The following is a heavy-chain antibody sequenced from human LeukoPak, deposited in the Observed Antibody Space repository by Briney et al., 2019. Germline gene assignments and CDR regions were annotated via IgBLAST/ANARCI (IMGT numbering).Heavy chain of an antibody. D-gene: IGHD2-15*01. CDR2: IKQDGSEK. CDR3: AKGFRTARYCSGGSCLDY. V-gene: IGHV3-7*01. J-gene: IGHJ4*02. CDR1: GFTFSSYW. Sequence: GGSLRLSCAASGFTFSSYWMSWVRQAPGKGLEWVANIKQDGSEKYYVDSVKGRFTISRDNAKNSLYLQMNSLRAEDTAVYYCAKGFRTARYCSGGSCLDYWGQGTLVTVSS.